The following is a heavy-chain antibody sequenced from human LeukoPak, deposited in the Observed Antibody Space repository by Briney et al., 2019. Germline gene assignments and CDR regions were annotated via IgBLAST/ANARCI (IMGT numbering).Heavy chain of an antibody. D-gene: IGHD2-15*01. CDR1: GFTFSSYW. J-gene: IGHJ4*02. CDR3: AGIVVVAATYFDY. CDR2: IKQDGSEK. V-gene: IGHV3-7*01. Sequence: PGGSLRLSCAASGFTFSSYWMSWVRQAPGKGLEWVANIKQDGSEKYYVDSVKGRFTISRDNAKNSLYLQLNSLRAEDTAVYYCAGIVVVAATYFDYWGQGTLVTVSS.